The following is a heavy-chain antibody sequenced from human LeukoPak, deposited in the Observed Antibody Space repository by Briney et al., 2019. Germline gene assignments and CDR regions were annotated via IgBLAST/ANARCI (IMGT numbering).Heavy chain of an antibody. Sequence: ASVKVSCKTSGYTSTSYYIHWVRQAPGQGLEWMGLIDPSGGSTSYAQNFQGRVTMTRDTSTSTVYMELSSLRSEDTAVYYCARAQSGSYLGNWFDPWGQGTLVTVSS. CDR3: ARAQSGSYLGNWFDP. CDR2: IDPSGGST. D-gene: IGHD1-26*01. V-gene: IGHV1-46*01. CDR1: GYTSTSYY. J-gene: IGHJ5*02.